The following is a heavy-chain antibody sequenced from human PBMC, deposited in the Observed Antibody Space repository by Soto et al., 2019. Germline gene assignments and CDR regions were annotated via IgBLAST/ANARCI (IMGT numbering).Heavy chain of an antibody. Sequence: PSETLSLTCTVSGGSISSHYWSWIRQPPGKGLEWIGNLYYSGSTNYNHSLKSRVTISVETSKNQLYLKLSSVTAADPAVYYFAREVRATAVLGQVRGMEGAFDIWGQGTMVTVSS. J-gene: IGHJ3*02. CDR3: AREVRATAVLGQVRGMEGAFDI. CDR1: GGSISSHY. CDR2: LYYSGST. D-gene: IGHD1-26*01. V-gene: IGHV4-59*11.